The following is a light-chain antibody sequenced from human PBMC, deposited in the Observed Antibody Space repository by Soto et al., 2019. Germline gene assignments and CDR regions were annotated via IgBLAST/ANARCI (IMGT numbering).Light chain of an antibody. J-gene: IGLJ1*01. V-gene: IGLV2-14*01. Sequence: QAVLTQPASVSGSPGQSITISCTGTSSDVGTYNSVSWYQHHPGKAPKLMIYEVSYRPSGVSNRFSGSKSGNTASLTISGLQAEDEADYYCSSYTSSSTYVFGTGTKVTVL. CDR1: SSDVGTYNS. CDR2: EVS. CDR3: SSYTSSSTYV.